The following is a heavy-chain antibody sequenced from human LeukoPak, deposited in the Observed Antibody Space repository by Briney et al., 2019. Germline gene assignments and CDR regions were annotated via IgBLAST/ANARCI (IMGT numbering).Heavy chain of an antibody. CDR3: ARPGLAYCGADCYSTEGYYFDY. J-gene: IGHJ4*02. CDR2: INHGGSA. D-gene: IGHD2-21*01. CDR1: GGSFSDYY. Sequence: SETLSLTRAVYGGSFSDYYWTWIRQPPGKGLEWIGEINHGGSASYNPSLKSRVTISVDTSKNQFSLRLSSVTAADTAMYYCARPGLAYCGADCYSTEGYYFDYWSQGTLVTVSS. V-gene: IGHV4-34*01.